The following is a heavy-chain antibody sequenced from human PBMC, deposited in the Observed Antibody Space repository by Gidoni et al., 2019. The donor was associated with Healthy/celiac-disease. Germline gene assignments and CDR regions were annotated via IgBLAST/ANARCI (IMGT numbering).Heavy chain of an antibody. CDR3: AGVSSGWYWETLADYYYGMDV. Sequence: EVQLVESGGGLVKPGGSLRLSCAASGFTFSSYSMTWVRQAPGKGLEWVSSISSSSSYIYYADSVKGRFTISRDNAKNSLYLQMNSLRAEDTAVYYCAGVSSGWYWETLADYYYGMDVWGQGTTVTVSS. CDR2: ISSSSSYI. J-gene: IGHJ6*02. V-gene: IGHV3-21*01. CDR1: GFTFSSYS. D-gene: IGHD6-19*01.